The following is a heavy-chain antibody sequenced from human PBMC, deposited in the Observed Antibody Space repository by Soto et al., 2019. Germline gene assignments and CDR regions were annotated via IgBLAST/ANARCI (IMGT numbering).Heavy chain of an antibody. V-gene: IGHV3-30-3*01. CDR1: GFTFSDYP. CDR2: ISYDGDNK. CDR3: LRDGRVDASDV. J-gene: IGHJ3*01. Sequence: QVQLVESGGGVVQPGRSLRLSCAASGFTFSDYPKHRVRHAPGKGLEWVAVISYDGDNKYYADSVKGRFTISRDNSKNTLYLQMNSLRAEDTAVYYCLRDGRVDASDVWGQGTMVTVSS. D-gene: IGHD6-6*01.